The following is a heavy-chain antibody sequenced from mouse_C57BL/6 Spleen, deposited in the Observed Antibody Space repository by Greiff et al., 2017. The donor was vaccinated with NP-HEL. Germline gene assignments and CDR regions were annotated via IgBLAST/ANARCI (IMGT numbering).Heavy chain of an antibody. D-gene: IGHD1-1*01. Sequence: EVQVVESGGGLVQPGGSLKLSCAASGFTFSDYGMAWVRQAPRKGPEWVAFISNLAYSIYYADTVTGRFTISRENAKNTLYLAMSSLRSEDTAMYYCARDGKGYFDVWGTGTTVTVSS. J-gene: IGHJ1*03. CDR2: ISNLAYSI. CDR1: GFTFSDYG. V-gene: IGHV5-15*01. CDR3: ARDGKGYFDV.